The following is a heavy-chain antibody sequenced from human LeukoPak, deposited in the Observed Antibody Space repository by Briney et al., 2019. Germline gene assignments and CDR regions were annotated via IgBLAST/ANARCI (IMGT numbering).Heavy chain of an antibody. Sequence: PSETLSLTCTVSGGSISSSTYYWGWIRQPPGKGLEWIGNVYYSGNTYYNPSLKSRVAISVDTSKNQFSLKLSSVTAADTAVYYSARRRSSKYFDYSGQGTLVTASS. D-gene: IGHD6-13*01. J-gene: IGHJ4*02. CDR2: VYYSGNT. CDR3: ARRRSSKYFDY. CDR1: GGSISSSTYY. V-gene: IGHV4-39*07.